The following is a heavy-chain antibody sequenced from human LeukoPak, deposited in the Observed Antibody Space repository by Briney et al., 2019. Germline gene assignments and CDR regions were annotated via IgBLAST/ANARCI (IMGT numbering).Heavy chain of an antibody. D-gene: IGHD3-22*01. V-gene: IGHV3-21*01. CDR1: GFTFSSYS. CDR2: ISSSSSYI. CDR3: ARDTYNYYYDSSGYSKPFDY. J-gene: IGHJ4*02. Sequence: PGGSLRLSCAASGFTFSSYSMNWVRQAPGKGLERVSSISSSSSYIYYADSVKGRFTISRDNAKNSLYLQMNSLRAEDTAVYYCARDTYNYYYDSSGYSKPFDYWGQGTLVTVSS.